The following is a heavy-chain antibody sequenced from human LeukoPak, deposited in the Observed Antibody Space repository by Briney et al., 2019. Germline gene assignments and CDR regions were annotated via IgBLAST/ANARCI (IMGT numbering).Heavy chain of an antibody. J-gene: IGHJ4*02. CDR1: GFTFSSYW. D-gene: IGHD2-2*01. V-gene: IGHV3-7*01. CDR3: ARDVTAVDS. Sequence: GGSLRLSCAASGFTFSSYWMSWVRQAPEKGLEWVANINQGGSEKYYVDSVRGRFTISRDNAKDSLYLQMNSLRADDTAVYYCARDVTAVDSWDQGTLVTVSS. CDR2: INQGGSEK.